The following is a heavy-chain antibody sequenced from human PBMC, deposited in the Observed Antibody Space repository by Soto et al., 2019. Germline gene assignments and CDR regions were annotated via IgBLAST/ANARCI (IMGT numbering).Heavy chain of an antibody. J-gene: IGHJ6*02. V-gene: IGHV1-69*01. CDR1: GGTFSSYA. CDR3: ARGQQLGPSYYYYGMDV. Sequence: QVQLVQSGAEVKKPGSSVKVSCKASGGTFSSYAISWVRQAPGQGLEWMGGIIPIFGTANYAQKFQGRVTITADESTSTAYMELSSLRSEDTAVYYCARGQQLGPSYYYYGMDVWGQGTTVTVSS. CDR2: IIPIFGTA. D-gene: IGHD6-13*01.